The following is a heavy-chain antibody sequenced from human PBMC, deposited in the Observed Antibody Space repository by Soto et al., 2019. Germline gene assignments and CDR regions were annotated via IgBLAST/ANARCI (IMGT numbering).Heavy chain of an antibody. CDR1: GDSVSSNSAA. CDR3: AREYPLIYSSGFNDY. CDR2: TYYRSKWYN. D-gene: IGHD6-19*01. Sequence: SQTLSLTCAISGDSVSSNSAAWNWIRQSPSRGLEWLGRTYYRSKWYNDYAVSVKSRITTNPDTSKNQFSLQLNSVTPEDTAVYYCAREYPLIYSSGFNDYWGQGTLVTVSS. V-gene: IGHV6-1*01. J-gene: IGHJ4*02.